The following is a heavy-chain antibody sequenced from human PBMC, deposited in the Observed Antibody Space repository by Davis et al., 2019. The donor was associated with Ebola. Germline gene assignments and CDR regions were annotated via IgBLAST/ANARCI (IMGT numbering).Heavy chain of an antibody. J-gene: IGHJ3*02. CDR1: GFSFSNYA. CDR2: LGTSADT. Sequence: GESLKISCAASGFSFSNYAMSWVRQAPGKGLEWVSTLGTSADTYYADSVKCRFTISRDNSRNTLYLQMNGLRVEDTAIYYCAKDTSNIWFDIWGQGTMVTVSS. CDR3: AKDTSNIWFDI. D-gene: IGHD1-26*01. V-gene: IGHV3-23*01.